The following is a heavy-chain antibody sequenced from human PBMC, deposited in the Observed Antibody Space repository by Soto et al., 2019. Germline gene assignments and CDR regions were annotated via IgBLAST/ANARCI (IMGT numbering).Heavy chain of an antibody. J-gene: IGHJ4*02. CDR2: FYYSGST. D-gene: IGHD6-13*01. CDR3: AKRESSSWSTFDY. Sequence: QLQLQESGPGLVKPSETLSLTCTVSGGSISSTSYYWGWIRQPPGKGLEWIGSFYYSGSTYYNPSLKSRVTISVDTSKNQFSLKLSSVTAADTAVYYCAKRESSSWSTFDYWGQGTLVTVSS. CDR1: GGSISSTSYY. V-gene: IGHV4-39*01.